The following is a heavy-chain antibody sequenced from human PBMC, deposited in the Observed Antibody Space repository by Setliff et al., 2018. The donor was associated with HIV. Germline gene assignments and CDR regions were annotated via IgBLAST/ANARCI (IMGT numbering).Heavy chain of an antibody. CDR1: GYTFTGYY. CDR2: INPHSGGT. CDR3: ARGAYYYDTSGYPRDPFDL. D-gene: IGHD3-22*01. V-gene: IGHV1-2*02. J-gene: IGHJ3*01. Sequence: ASVKVSCKASGYTFTGYYIYWVRQAPGQGLEWMGWINPHSGGTNYAQKCQGRVTMTRDTSISTASMELSRLRSDDTAVYYCARGAYYYDTSGYPRDPFDLWGQGTMVTVS.